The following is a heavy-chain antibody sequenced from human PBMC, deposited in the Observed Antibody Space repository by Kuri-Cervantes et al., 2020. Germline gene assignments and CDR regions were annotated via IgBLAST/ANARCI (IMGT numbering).Heavy chain of an antibody. CDR3: ARDIGSKYSSCSDY. V-gene: IGHV3-7*01. CDR2: IKQDGSEK. J-gene: IGHJ4*02. CDR1: GFTFSSYW. D-gene: IGHD6-6*01. Sequence: GESLKISCAASGFTFSSYWMSWVRQAPGKGLEWVANIKQDGSEKYYVDSVKGRFTISRDNAKNSLYLQMNSLRAEDTAVYYCARDIGSKYSSCSDYWGQGTLVTVSS.